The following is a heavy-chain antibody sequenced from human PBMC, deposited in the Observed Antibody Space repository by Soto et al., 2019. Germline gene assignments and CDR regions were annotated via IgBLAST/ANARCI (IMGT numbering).Heavy chain of an antibody. V-gene: IGHV1-69*01. CDR1: GGTFSSYA. Sequence: QVQLVQSGAEVKKPGSSVKVSCKVSGGTFSSYAIGWVRQAPGQGLEWMGGIIPITGTVNYAQKFQGRVTITADESTTTVYMELSSLRSEATAVYYCAREYSSSAKYLNFDVWGRGTLVTVSS. CDR3: AREYSSSAKYLNFDV. D-gene: IGHD6-6*01. J-gene: IGHJ2*01. CDR2: IIPITGTV.